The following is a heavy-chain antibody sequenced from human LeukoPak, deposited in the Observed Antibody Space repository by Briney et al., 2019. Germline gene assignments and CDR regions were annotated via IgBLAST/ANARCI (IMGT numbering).Heavy chain of an antibody. CDR2: ISGNGGST. V-gene: IGHV3-23*01. Sequence: GSLRLSCAASGFTFSSYAMSWVRQAPGKGLEWVSAISGNGGSTYYADSVKGRFTISRDNSKNTLYLQMNSLRAEDTAVFYCAKDRKYCSSTSCPYYFDFWGQGTLVTVSS. D-gene: IGHD2-2*01. CDR1: GFTFSSYA. CDR3: AKDRKYCSSTSCPYYFDF. J-gene: IGHJ4*02.